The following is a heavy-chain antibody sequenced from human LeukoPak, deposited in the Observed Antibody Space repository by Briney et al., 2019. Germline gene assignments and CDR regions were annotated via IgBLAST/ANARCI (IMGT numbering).Heavy chain of an antibody. D-gene: IGHD2-15*01. J-gene: IGHJ6*02. V-gene: IGHV4-59*01. CDR1: GGSISSYY. CDR3: ARGGSYYYYYGMDV. Sequence: TSETLSLTCTVSGGSISSYYWSWIRQPTGKGLEWIGYIYYSGSTNYNPSLKSRVTISVDTSKNQFSLKLSSVTAADTAVYYCARGGSYYYYYGMDVWGQGTTVTVSS. CDR2: IYYSGST.